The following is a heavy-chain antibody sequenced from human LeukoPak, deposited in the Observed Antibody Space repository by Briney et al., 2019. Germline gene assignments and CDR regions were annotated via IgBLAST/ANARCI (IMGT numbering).Heavy chain of an antibody. CDR2: ISSSSSYI. D-gene: IGHD3-22*01. CDR1: GFTFSSYA. Sequence: GRSLRLSCAASGFTFSSYAMHWVRQAPGKGLEWVSSISSSSSYIYYADSVKGRFTISRDNAKNSLYLQMNSLRAEDTAVYYCARDLDSSGYYVGVDYWGQGTLVTVSS. J-gene: IGHJ4*02. V-gene: IGHV3-21*01. CDR3: ARDLDSSGYYVGVDY.